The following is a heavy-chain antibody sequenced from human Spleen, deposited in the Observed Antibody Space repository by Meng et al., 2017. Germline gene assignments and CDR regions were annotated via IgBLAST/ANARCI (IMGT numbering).Heavy chain of an antibody. D-gene: IGHD6-19*01. CDR2: ISGSGGST. Sequence: GGSLRLSCAASGFTFSSYAMSWVRQAPGKGLEWVSAISGSGGSTYYADSVKGRFAISRDNSKNTVYLQMSSLRAEDTAVYYCAKDGGSGWTFFDYWGQGTLVTVSS. V-gene: IGHV3-23*01. J-gene: IGHJ4*02. CDR3: AKDGGSGWTFFDY. CDR1: GFTFSSYA.